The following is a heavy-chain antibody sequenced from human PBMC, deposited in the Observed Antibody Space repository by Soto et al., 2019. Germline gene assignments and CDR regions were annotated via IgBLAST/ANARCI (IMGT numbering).Heavy chain of an antibody. CDR2: ISYDGSNK. CDR3: AKTYYYDSSGYRPLSGLEFDY. CDR1: GFTFSRYG. V-gene: IGHV3-30*18. Sequence: GGSLRLSCAASGFTFSRYGMHWVRQAPGKGLEWVAVISYDGSNKYYADSAKGRFTISRDKSKNTLYVQMNSLRAEDTAVYYCAKTYYYDSSGYRPLSGLEFDYWGQGTLVTVSS. J-gene: IGHJ4*02. D-gene: IGHD3-22*01.